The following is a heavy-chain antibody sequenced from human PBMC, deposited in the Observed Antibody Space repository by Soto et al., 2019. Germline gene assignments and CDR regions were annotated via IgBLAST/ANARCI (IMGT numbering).Heavy chain of an antibody. D-gene: IGHD3-3*01. Sequence: ASVNVSCEDSGYTKTSYARQWVRQENEQRLEWMGWINAGNGNTKYSQKFQGRVTITRDTSASTAYMELSSLRAEDTAVYYCARDKRDLRFLEWSYYFGYWGQGTLVTVSS. V-gene: IGHV1-3*01. CDR3: ARDKRDLRFLEWSYYFGY. J-gene: IGHJ4*02. CDR1: GYTKTSYA. CDR2: INAGNGNT.